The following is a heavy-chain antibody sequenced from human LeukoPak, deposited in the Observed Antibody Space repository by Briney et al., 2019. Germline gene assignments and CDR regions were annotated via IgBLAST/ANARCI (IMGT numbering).Heavy chain of an antibody. CDR2: ISYDGSNK. Sequence: PGGSLRLSCAASGFTFSSYSMNWVRQAPGKGLEWVAVISYDGSNKYYADSVKGRFTISRDNSKNTLYLQMNSLGAEDTAVYYCAKERIAAAGTDYWGQGTLVTVSS. CDR1: GFTFSSYS. D-gene: IGHD6-13*01. V-gene: IGHV3-30*18. J-gene: IGHJ4*02. CDR3: AKERIAAAGTDY.